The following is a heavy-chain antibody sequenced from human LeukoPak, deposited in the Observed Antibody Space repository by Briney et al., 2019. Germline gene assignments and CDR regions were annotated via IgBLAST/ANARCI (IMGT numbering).Heavy chain of an antibody. J-gene: IGHJ3*02. Sequence: PSETLSLTCTVSGGSISSYYWSWIRQPPGKGLEWIGYIYYSGSTNYNPSLKSRVTISVDTSKNQFSLKLSSVTAADTAVYYCARHHYYGSGNYAFDIWGQGTMVTVSS. V-gene: IGHV4-59*08. CDR2: IYYSGST. D-gene: IGHD3-10*01. CDR3: ARHHYYGSGNYAFDI. CDR1: GGSISSYY.